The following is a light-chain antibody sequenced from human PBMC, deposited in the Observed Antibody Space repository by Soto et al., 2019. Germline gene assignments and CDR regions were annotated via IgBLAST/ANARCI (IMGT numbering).Light chain of an antibody. Sequence: QSVMTQRRAVSGSTEQAVTISCTGTSSDVGGYNYVSWYQQHPGKAPKLMIYDVTTRPSGVPDRFSGSKSGNTASLTISGLQAEDEADYYCSSHAGSSVVFGTGTKVTVL. CDR2: DVT. V-gene: IGLV2-11*01. CDR1: SSDVGGYNY. J-gene: IGLJ1*01. CDR3: SSHAGSSVV.